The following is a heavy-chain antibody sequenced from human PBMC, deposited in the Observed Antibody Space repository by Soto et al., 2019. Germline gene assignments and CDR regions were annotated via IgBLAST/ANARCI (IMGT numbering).Heavy chain of an antibody. D-gene: IGHD2-15*01. J-gene: IGHJ6*02. CDR3: ARAYSGRLPRRADYYYAMDV. Sequence: EVQLVESGGGVVRPGGSLRLSCAASGFTFSTHDMHWVRQATGKGLEWVSAIGSADDPYYTGSVKGRFTISRENAKNSLYLQMYSLRAGDTAVYYCARAYSGRLPRRADYYYAMDVWGQGTTVTVSS. V-gene: IGHV3-13*05. CDR2: IGSADDP. CDR1: GFTFSTHD.